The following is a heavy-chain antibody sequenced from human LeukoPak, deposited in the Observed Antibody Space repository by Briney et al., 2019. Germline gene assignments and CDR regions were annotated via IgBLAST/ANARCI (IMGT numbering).Heavy chain of an antibody. V-gene: IGHV3-11*01. CDR1: GFTFSDHY. Sequence: GGSLRLSCAASGFTFSDHYMSWIRQAPGKGLEWVAYISSSGGSIYHADPVNGRFTISRDNAKSSLFLQMNSLRAEDTAVYYCATTGLLGDIPWGQGTLVTVSS. J-gene: IGHJ5*02. CDR3: ATTGLLGDIP. D-gene: IGHD2-21*01. CDR2: ISSSGGSI.